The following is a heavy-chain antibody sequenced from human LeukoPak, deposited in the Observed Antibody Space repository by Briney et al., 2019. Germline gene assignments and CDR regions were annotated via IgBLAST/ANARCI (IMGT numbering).Heavy chain of an antibody. V-gene: IGHV3-74*01. J-gene: IGHJ6*03. CDR2: IDSGGSGT. D-gene: IGHD3-3*01. CDR1: GFTFSGYW. CDR3: ARGGGWDTIFRVVQYMDV. Sequence: GGSLRLSGAASGFTFSGYWMHWVRQVPEKGLVLVSRIDSGGSGTTYADSVKGRFTVSRDNAKNTLYLQMNSLRAEDTAIYYCARGGGWDTIFRVVQYMDVWGKGTTVTVSS.